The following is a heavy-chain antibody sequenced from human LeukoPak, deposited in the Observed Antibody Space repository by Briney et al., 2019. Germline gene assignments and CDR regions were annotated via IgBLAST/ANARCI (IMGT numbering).Heavy chain of an antibody. D-gene: IGHD5-18*01. CDR1: GFTFSSYW. V-gene: IGHV3-7*04. CDR2: IKQDGSEK. J-gene: IGHJ6*03. CDR3: ARGGYSYGLREMDYYMDV. Sequence: GGSLRLSCAASGFTFSSYWMSWGRQAPGKGLEWVANIKQDGSEKYYVDSVKGRFTISRDNAKNSLYLQMNSLRAEDTAVYYCARGGYSYGLREMDYYMDVWGKGTTVTVSS.